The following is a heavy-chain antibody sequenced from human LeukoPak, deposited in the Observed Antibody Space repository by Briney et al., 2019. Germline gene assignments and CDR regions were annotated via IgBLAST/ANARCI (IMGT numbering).Heavy chain of an antibody. CDR3: TRGGAARPDY. CDR2: ISSSSSSI. Sequence: PVGALRLSCAPSGFTFSSYCMHWVRQAPGKGLAGVSYISSSSSSIYYANSVKGRLTISRDNAKNSLFLQMNSLRAEDTAVYYCTRGGAARPDYWGQGPLVTVSS. V-gene: IGHV3-48*01. J-gene: IGHJ4*02. D-gene: IGHD6-6*01. CDR1: GFTFSSYC.